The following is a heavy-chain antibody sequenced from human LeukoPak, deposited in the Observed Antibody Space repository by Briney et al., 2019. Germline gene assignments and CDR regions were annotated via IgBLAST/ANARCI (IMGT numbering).Heavy chain of an antibody. V-gene: IGHV1-46*01. CDR3: ARDGYGEDYYYMDV. CDR1: GYTFTNYY. CDR2: INRSGGRT. D-gene: IGHD4-17*01. J-gene: IGHJ6*03. Sequence: ALVKVSCKASGYTFTNYYMHWVRQAPGQGLEWMGIINRSGGRTIYAQKFQGRVTMTRDTSTSTVYMELSSLRSEDTAVYYCARDGYGEDYYYMDVWGKGTTVTISS.